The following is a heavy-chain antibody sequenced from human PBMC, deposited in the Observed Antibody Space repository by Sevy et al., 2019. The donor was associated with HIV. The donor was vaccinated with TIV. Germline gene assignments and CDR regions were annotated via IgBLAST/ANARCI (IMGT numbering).Heavy chain of an antibody. Sequence: GGSLRLSCAASGFTFSSYAMHWVRQAPGKGLEWVAVISYDGSNKYCADSVKGRFTISRDNSKNTLYLQMNSLRAEDTAVYYCASSRITMITEFDYWGQGTLVTVSS. CDR2: ISYDGSNK. V-gene: IGHV3-30-3*01. CDR1: GFTFSSYA. D-gene: IGHD3-22*01. J-gene: IGHJ4*02. CDR3: ASSRITMITEFDY.